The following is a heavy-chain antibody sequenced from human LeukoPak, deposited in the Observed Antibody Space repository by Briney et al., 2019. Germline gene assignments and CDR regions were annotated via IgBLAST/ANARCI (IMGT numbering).Heavy chain of an antibody. CDR1: GFTFSSYA. CDR3: ARDAYDSSGYIFDY. V-gene: IGHV3-30-3*01. D-gene: IGHD3-22*01. Sequence: GGSLRPSCAASGFTFSSYAMHWVRQAPGKGLEWVAVISYDGSNKYYADSVKGRFTISRDNSKNTLYLQMNSLRAEDTAVYYCARDAYDSSGYIFDYWGQGTLVTVSS. CDR2: ISYDGSNK. J-gene: IGHJ4*02.